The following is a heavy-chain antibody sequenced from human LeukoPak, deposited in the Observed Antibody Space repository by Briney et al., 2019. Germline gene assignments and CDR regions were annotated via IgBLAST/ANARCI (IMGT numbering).Heavy chain of an antibody. CDR2: ISSSGSTI. J-gene: IGHJ4*02. CDR3: GRVRYQLPYS. D-gene: IGHD2-2*01. V-gene: IGHV3-48*03. Sequence: GGSLRLSCAASGFTFSTYEMNWVRQAPGKGLEWLSYISSSGSTIYYADSVKGRFTISRDNAKNSLYLQMNSLRAEDTAVYYCGRVRYQLPYSWGQGTLVTVSS. CDR1: GFTFSTYE.